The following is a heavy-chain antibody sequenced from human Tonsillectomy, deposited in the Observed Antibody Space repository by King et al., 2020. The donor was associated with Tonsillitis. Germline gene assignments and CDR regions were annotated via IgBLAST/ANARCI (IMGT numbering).Heavy chain of an antibody. D-gene: IGHD6-6*01. V-gene: IGHV3-9*01. CDR1: GFTFDDYT. CDR2: ISWHSNSI. J-gene: IGHJ5*01. CDR3: VRDTVNRWQLVRGFFDS. Sequence: VQLVESGGGLVQPGRSLRLSCEASGFTFDDYTMHWVRQAPGKGLEWVSGISWHSNSIGYADSVKGRFTISRDNAKNSLYLQMNSLRPEDTALYYCVRDTVNRWQLVRGFFDSWGQGTLVTVSS.